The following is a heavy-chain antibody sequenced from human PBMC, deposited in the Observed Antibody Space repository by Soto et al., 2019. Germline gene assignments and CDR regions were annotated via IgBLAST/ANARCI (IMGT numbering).Heavy chain of an antibody. CDR2: IYHSGST. V-gene: IGHV4-4*02. CDR1: VGSISISNW. D-gene: IGHD6-19*01. CDR3: ARDSSGWYVGYYYGMDV. J-gene: IGHJ6*01. Sequence: AETLSLTCAFSVGSISISNWWSWFRQPPGKGLEWIGEIYHSGSTNYNPSLKSRVTISVDKSKNQFSLKLRSVTAADTAVYYCARDSSGWYVGYYYGMDVWGQGTPVTVSS.